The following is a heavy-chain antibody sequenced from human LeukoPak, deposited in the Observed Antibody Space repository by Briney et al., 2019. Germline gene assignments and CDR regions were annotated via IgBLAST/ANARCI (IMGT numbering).Heavy chain of an antibody. CDR2: ISYDGSNK. V-gene: IGHV3-30*18. CDR1: GFTFSSYG. D-gene: IGHD3-22*01. Sequence: GGPLRLSCAASGFTFSSYGMHWVRQAPGKGLEWVAVISYDGSNKYYADSVKGRFTISRDNSKNTLYLQMNSLRAEDTAVYYCAKDTDPDSSGPVDYWGQGTLVTVSS. J-gene: IGHJ4*02. CDR3: AKDTDPDSSGPVDY.